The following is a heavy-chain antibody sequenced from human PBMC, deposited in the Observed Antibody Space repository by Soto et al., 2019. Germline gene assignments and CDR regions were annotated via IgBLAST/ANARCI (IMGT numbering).Heavy chain of an antibody. V-gene: IGHV1-8*02. CDR2: MSANSGNT. D-gene: IGHD3-3*01. Sequence: VASVKVSCKASGYTFTSYGISWVRQAPGQGLEWMGWMSANSGNTGYAQKFQGRVTMTRNTSISTAYMELSSLRSEDTAVYYCARPDYDFWSGYYPLNYYYYGMDVWGQGTTVTVSS. CDR1: GYTFTSYG. CDR3: ARPDYDFWSGYYPLNYYYYGMDV. J-gene: IGHJ6*02.